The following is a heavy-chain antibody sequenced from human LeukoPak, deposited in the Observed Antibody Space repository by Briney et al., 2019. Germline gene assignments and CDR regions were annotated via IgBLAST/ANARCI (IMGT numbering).Heavy chain of an antibody. J-gene: IGHJ6*02. CDR3: ARDPTTFDYYYGMDV. Sequence: GRSLRLSCAASGFTFDDYAMHWVRQAPGKGLEWVSGISWNSGSIGYADSVKGRFTISRDNAKNSLYLQMNSLRAEDTAVYYCARDPTTFDYYYGMDVWGQGTTVTVSS. CDR2: ISWNSGSI. V-gene: IGHV3-9*01. CDR1: GFTFDDYA. D-gene: IGHD1-26*01.